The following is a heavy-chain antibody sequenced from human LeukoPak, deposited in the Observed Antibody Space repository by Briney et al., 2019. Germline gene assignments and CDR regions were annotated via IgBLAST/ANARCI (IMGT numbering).Heavy chain of an antibody. J-gene: IGHJ3*02. V-gene: IGHV4-59*01. D-gene: IGHD2-21*01. CDR2: IYYSGST. Sequence: PSETLSLTCTVSGGSISSYYWSWIRQPPGKGLEWIGYIYYSGSTNYNPSLKSRVTISVDTSKNQFSLKLSSATAADTAVYYCAREPSLLDAFDIWGQGTMVTVSS. CDR1: GGSISSYY. CDR3: AREPSLLDAFDI.